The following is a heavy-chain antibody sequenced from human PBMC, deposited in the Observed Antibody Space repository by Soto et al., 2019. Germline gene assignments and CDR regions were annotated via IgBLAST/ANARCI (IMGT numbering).Heavy chain of an antibody. CDR1: GYTFTGYY. D-gene: IGHD2-2*03. J-gene: IGHJ6*01. V-gene: IGHV1-2*02. CDR2: INPNSGGT. CDR3: AIVDILVNRDRDHMAV. Sequence: ASVKVSCKASGYTFTGYYMHWVRQAPGLGLEWMGWINPNSGGTNYAQKFQGRVTMTRDTSISTAYMELSRLRSDDTAVYYCAIVDILVNRDRDHMAVSGQGSTVIGSS.